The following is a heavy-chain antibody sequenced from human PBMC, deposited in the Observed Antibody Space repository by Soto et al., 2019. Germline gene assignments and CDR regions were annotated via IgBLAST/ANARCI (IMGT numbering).Heavy chain of an antibody. CDR2: TYYRPKWYN. D-gene: IGHD2-21*02. V-gene: IGHV6-1*01. J-gene: IGHJ4*02. Sequence: SQTLSLTCAISGDSVSSNSAAWNWIRQSPSRGLEWLGRTYYRPKWYNDYAVSVKSRITINPDTSKNRFSLQLNSVTPEDTAVYYCARGEIGDEHSAFDYWGQGTLVTVSS. CDR1: GDSVSSNSAA. CDR3: ARGEIGDEHSAFDY.